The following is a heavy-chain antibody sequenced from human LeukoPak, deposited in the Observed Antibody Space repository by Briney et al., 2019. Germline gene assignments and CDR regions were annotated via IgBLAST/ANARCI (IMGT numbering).Heavy chain of an antibody. J-gene: IGHJ4*02. CDR2: IIPIFGTA. CDR1: GGTFSSYA. CDR3: AREKGGRGYQSTVHFDY. V-gene: IGHV1-69*06. Sequence: ASVKVSCKASGGTFSSYAISWVRQAPGQGLEWMGGIIPIFGTANYAQKFQGRVTITADKSTSTAYMELSSLRSEDTAVYYCAREKGGRGYQSTVHFDYWGQGTLVTVSS. D-gene: IGHD5-18*01.